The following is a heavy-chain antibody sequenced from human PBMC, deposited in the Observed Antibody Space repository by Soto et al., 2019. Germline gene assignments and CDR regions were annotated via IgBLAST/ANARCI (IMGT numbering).Heavy chain of an antibody. Sequence: QVQMVESGGGVVQPGRSLRLSCSTTGFTFRNYGIHWDRQAPGKGLEWVAVVWSDGSKEYYADSVKGRFTISRDQSKSTADLQMNSLRDDDTAVYYCARDMDPNRRYSRLDPWGQGTLVIVSS. CDR2: VWSDGSKE. CDR3: ARDMDPNRRYSRLDP. V-gene: IGHV3-33*01. D-gene: IGHD3-16*02. J-gene: IGHJ5*02. CDR1: GFTFRNYG.